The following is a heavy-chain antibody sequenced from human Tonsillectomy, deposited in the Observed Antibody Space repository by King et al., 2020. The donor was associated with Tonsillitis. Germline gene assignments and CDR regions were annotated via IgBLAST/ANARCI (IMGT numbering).Heavy chain of an antibody. CDR2: SYSSWST. J-gene: IGHJ4*02. CDR3: ARDGSYYYDSSGYPFDY. Sequence: VQLQEAGPGLVKPSETLSLTCTVSGGSISSYYWSWIRQPAGKGREWSGRSYSSWSTNYNPSLKSRVTMSVDTSKNQFALKLSSVTAADTAVYYCARDGSYYYDSSGYPFDYWGQGTLVTVSS. D-gene: IGHD3-22*01. V-gene: IGHV4-4*07. CDR1: GGSISSYY.